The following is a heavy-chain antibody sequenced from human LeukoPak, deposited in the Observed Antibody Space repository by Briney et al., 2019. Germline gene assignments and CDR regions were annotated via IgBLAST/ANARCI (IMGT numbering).Heavy chain of an antibody. V-gene: IGHV4-34*01. Sequence: SETLSLTCAVYGGSFSGYYWSWIRQPPGKGLEWIGEINHSGSTNYNPSLKSRVTISVDTSKNQFSLKLSSVTAADTAVYYCARGFDGSGYYYGYWGQGTLVTASS. J-gene: IGHJ4*02. CDR1: GGSFSGYY. CDR3: ARGFDGSGYYYGY. D-gene: IGHD3-22*01. CDR2: INHSGST.